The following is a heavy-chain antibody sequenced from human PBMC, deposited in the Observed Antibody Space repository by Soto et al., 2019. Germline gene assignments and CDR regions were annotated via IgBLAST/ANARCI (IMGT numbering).Heavy chain of an antibody. CDR2: IIPIFGTA. V-gene: IGHV1-69*13. CDR1: GGTFSSYA. D-gene: IGHD2-21*01. Sequence: SVKVSCKASGGTFSSYAITWVRQAPGQGLEWMGGIIPIFGTANYAQKFQARVTITADESTSTAYMELSSLRSEDTAVYYCARDSGPCVGFYAFWFVPWGLGFLVTVSS. J-gene: IGHJ5*02. CDR3: ARDSGPCVGFYAFWFVP.